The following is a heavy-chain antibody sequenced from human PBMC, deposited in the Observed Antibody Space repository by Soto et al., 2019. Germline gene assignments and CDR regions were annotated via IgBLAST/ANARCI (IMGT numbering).Heavy chain of an antibody. J-gene: IGHJ4*02. V-gene: IGHV6-1*01. D-gene: IGHD3-10*01. CDR3: AMYYYGSGSYSTFDY. CDR1: GDSVSSHSAA. CDR2: TYYRSKWYN. Sequence: SQTLSLTCAISGDSVSSHSAAWNWIRQSPSRGLEWLGRTYYRSKWYNDYAVSVKSRITINPDTPKNQFSLQLNSVTPEDTAVYYCAMYYYGSGSYSTFDYWGQGTLVTVSS.